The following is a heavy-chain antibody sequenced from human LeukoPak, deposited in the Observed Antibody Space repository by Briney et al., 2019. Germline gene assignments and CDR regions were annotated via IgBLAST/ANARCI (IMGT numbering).Heavy chain of an antibody. CDR1: GFIFNNYG. D-gene: IGHD2-21*02. Sequence: GRSLRLSCAASGFIFNNYGMHWVRQAPARGGEGVAGISYDGSNKNYADSVKGRFTISRDSSKNTVYLQMNSLRVEDTAVYYCAKDWAPYCGGDCYFNYWGQGTLVTVSS. CDR2: ISYDGSNK. CDR3: AKDWAPYCGGDCYFNY. V-gene: IGHV3-30*18. J-gene: IGHJ4*02.